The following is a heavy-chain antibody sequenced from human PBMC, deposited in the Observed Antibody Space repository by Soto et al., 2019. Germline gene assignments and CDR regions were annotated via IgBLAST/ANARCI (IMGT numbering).Heavy chain of an antibody. CDR1: GGSFSGYY. CDR3: ARTRAPTWYYYYGMDV. V-gene: IGHV4-34*01. D-gene: IGHD1-1*01. Sequence: SETLSLTCAVYGGSFSGYYWSWIRQPPGKGLEWIGEINHSGSTNYNPSLKSRVTISVDTSKNQFSLKLSSVTAADTAVYYCARTRAPTWYYYYGMDVWGQGTTVTVS. J-gene: IGHJ6*02. CDR2: INHSGST.